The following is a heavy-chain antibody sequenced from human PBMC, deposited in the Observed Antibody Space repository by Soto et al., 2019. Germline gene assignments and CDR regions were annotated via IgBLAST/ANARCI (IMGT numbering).Heavy chain of an antibody. V-gene: IGHV4-31*03. D-gene: IGHD6-25*01. CDR2: IFSRGST. CDR3: ARNLPAAPSEVVFDS. J-gene: IGHJ4*02. Sequence: QVQLQESGPGLVKPSQTLSLTCTVSGDSIDSGTYYWSWIRQHPGEGLEWIGYIFSRGSTFYNPSLKGRVTISMDTSAKSFSLNLRSVTAADTAMYYCARNLPAAPSEVVFDSWGQGTLVTVSS. CDR1: GDSIDSGTYY.